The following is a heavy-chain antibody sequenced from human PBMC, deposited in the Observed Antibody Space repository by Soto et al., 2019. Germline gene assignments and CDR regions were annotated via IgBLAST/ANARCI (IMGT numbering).Heavy chain of an antibody. CDR2: IHYSGST. V-gene: IGHV4-59*08. CDR1: GCSISSDF. J-gene: IGHJ4*02. CDR3: ARYKRLVADY. D-gene: IGHD6-13*01. Sequence: SETLSLTCTFSGCSISSDFWSLIRQSPGKGLEWIGYIHYSGSTNYNPSLMSRVTISVDTSKNQFSLKLSSVTAADTAVYYCARYKRLVADYWGQGTLVTVSS.